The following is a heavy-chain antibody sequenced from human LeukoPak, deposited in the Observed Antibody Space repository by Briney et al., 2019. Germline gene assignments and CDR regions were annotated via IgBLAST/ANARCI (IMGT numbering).Heavy chain of an antibody. V-gene: IGHV1-2*02. D-gene: IGHD3-22*01. CDR3: ARGAHYHDSSEGFDY. Sequence: GASVKVSCKASGYTFTGYYMHWVRQAPGQGLEWMGWINPNSGGTNYAQKFQGRVTMTRDTSISTAYMELSRLRSDDTAVYYCARGAHYHDSSEGFDYWGQGTLVSVSS. CDR1: GYTFTGYY. J-gene: IGHJ4*02. CDR2: INPNSGGT.